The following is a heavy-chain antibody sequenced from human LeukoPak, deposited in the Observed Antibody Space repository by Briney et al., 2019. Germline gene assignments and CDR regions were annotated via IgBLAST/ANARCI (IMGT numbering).Heavy chain of an antibody. CDR2: IIPIFGTA. CDR1: GGTFSSYA. D-gene: IGHD3-22*01. CDR3: ARGYYDSSGYYYLDY. J-gene: IGHJ4*02. V-gene: IGHV1-69*13. Sequence: ASVKVSCKASGGTFSSYAISWVRQALGQGLEWMGGIIPIFGTANYAQKFQGRVTITADESTSTAYMELSSLRSEDTAVYYCARGYYDSSGYYYLDYWGQGTLVTVSS.